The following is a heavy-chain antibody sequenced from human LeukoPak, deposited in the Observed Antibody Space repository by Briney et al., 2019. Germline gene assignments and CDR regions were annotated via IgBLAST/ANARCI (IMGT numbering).Heavy chain of an antibody. J-gene: IGHJ2*01. CDR3: ASSAKRSSGWYGYFDL. D-gene: IGHD6-19*01. Sequence: GVSLRLSCAASGFTFSSYAMSWVRQAPGKGLEWVSAISVSGSGGSTYYADSVKGRFTISRDNSKNTLYLQMNSLRSEDTAVYYCASSAKRSSGWYGYFDLWGRGTLVTVSS. CDR2: ISVSGSGGST. CDR1: GFTFSSYA. V-gene: IGHV3-23*01.